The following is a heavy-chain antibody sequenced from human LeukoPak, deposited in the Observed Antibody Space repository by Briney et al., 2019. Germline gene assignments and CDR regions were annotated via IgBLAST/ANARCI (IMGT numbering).Heavy chain of an antibody. CDR2: IWYDGSNK. V-gene: IGHV3-33*01. CDR1: GFTFSSYG. J-gene: IGHJ4*02. Sequence: GGSLRLSCAASGFTFSSYGMHWVRQAPGKGLEWVAVIWYDGSNKLYADSVRGRFTISRDNSKNTLSLQMDSPRAEDTAVYYCERDGGRLCYFDYWGQGNPVTVSS. D-gene: IGHD1-26*01. CDR3: ERDGGRLCYFDY.